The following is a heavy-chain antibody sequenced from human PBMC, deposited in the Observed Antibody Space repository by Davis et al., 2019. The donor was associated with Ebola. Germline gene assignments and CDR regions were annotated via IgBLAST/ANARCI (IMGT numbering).Heavy chain of an antibody. CDR1: GYTFTGYY. J-gene: IGHJ6*02. V-gene: IGHV1-2*06. Sequence: AASVKVSCKASGYTFTGYYLHWVRQAPGQGLEWMGRINFDRGDTNYAQTFQGRVTMTRDTSISTVYMELNRLGSDDTAVYYCARDISGMYYYGMDVWGQGTTVTVSS. D-gene: IGHD1-26*01. CDR2: INFDRGDT. CDR3: ARDISGMYYYGMDV.